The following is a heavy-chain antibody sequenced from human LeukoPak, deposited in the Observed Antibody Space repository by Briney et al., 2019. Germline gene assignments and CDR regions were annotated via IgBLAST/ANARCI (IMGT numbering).Heavy chain of an antibody. D-gene: IGHD5-18*01. CDR1: GGSISSYY. CDR2: IYYSGST. V-gene: IGHV4-59*08. Sequence: PSETLSPTCTVSGGSISSYYWSWIRQPPGKGLDWIGYIYYSGSTNYNPSLKSRVTISVDTSKNQFSLKLSSVTAADTAVYYCARNRGYSYGYPFDYWGQGTLVTVSS. CDR3: ARNRGYSYGYPFDY. J-gene: IGHJ4*02.